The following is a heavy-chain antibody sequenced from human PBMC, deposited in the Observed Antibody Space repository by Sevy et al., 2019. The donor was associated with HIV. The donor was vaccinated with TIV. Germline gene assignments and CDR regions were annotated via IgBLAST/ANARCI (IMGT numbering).Heavy chain of an antibody. CDR3: ATTKDYYDSSGYPFDS. Sequence: ASVKVSCKVSGYTLTKLSMHWVRQTPGKGLEWMTTFDPEDGDPEDGKTIYAQKFLGRVTMNEDTSTDTAYMELSSLRSEDTAVYYCATTKDYYDSSGYPFDSWGQGTLVTVSS. J-gene: IGHJ4*02. CDR1: GYTLTKLS. V-gene: IGHV1-24*01. CDR2: FDPEDGDPEDGKT. D-gene: IGHD3-22*01.